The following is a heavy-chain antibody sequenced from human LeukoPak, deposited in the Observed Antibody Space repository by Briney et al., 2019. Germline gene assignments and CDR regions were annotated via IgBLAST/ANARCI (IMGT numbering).Heavy chain of an antibody. CDR2: IWYDGSNK. J-gene: IGHJ1*01. CDR3: ATTASRGPQSAEYFQY. CDR1: GFAFSSYE. V-gene: IGHV3-33*08. Sequence: GGSLRLSCAAPGFAFSSYEMNWVRQAPGKGLEWVAVIWYDGSNKYCSDSVKGRFTISRDNSKNTLYLQMNSLRAEDTAVYYCATTASRGPQSAEYFQYWGQGTLVTVSS.